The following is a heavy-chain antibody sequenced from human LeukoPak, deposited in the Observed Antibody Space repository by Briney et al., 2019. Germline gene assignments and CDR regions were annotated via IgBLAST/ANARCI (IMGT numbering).Heavy chain of an antibody. Sequence: PSETLSLTCTVSGGSISSYYWSWIRQPPGKGLEWIGYIYYSGSTNYNPSLKSRVTISVDTSKNQFSLKLSSVTAADTAVYYCARATIAPHDAFDIWGQGTTVTVSS. D-gene: IGHD6-6*01. V-gene: IGHV4-59*01. CDR1: GGSISSYY. CDR3: ARATIAPHDAFDI. J-gene: IGHJ3*02. CDR2: IYYSGST.